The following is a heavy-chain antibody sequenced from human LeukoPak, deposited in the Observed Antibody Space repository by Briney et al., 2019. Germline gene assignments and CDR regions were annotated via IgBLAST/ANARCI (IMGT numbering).Heavy chain of an antibody. CDR3: ARASLSGYGFDY. V-gene: IGHV4-61*02. J-gene: IGHJ4*02. CDR2: IYTSGST. D-gene: IGHD2-2*01. Sequence: PSENLSLTCTVSGGSISSGSYYWSWIRQPAGKGLEWIGRIYTSGSTNYNPSLKSRVTISVDTSKNQFSLKLSSVTAADTAVYYCARASLSGYGFDYWGQGTLVTVSS. CDR1: GGSISSGSYY.